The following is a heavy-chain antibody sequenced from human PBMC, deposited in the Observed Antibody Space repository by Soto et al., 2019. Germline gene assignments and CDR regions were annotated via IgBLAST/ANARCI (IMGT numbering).Heavy chain of an antibody. Sequence: GESLKISCKGSGYSFTSYWISWVRQMPGKGLEWMGRIDPSDSYTNYSPSFQGHVTISADKSISTAYLQWGSLKASDTAMYYCARHDGIVDTAMVSYYYSGMDVWGQGTTVTVSS. J-gene: IGHJ6*02. CDR2: IDPSDSYT. D-gene: IGHD5-18*01. CDR3: ARHDGIVDTAMVSYYYSGMDV. CDR1: GYSFTSYW. V-gene: IGHV5-10-1*01.